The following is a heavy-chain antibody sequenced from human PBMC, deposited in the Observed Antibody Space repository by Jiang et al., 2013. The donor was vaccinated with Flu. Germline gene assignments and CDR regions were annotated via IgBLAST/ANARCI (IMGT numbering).Heavy chain of an antibody. D-gene: IGHD1-14*01. V-gene: IGHV4-31*03. CDR1: GGTISTAGYY. CDR3: ARSRGYNRGYGVES. CDR2: IYYSGTT. Sequence: GLVKPSQTLSLTCNVSGGTISTAGYYWNWIRQHPGKGLEWVGLIYYSGTTYHNPSLKSRLSLSMDKSNNQFSLTLSSVTAADTAVYYCARSRGYNRGYGVESWGRGSLVTVSS. J-gene: IGHJ4*02.